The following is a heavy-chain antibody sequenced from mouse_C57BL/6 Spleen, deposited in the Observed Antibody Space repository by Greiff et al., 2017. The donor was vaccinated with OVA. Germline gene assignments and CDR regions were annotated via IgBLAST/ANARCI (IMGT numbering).Heavy chain of an antibody. V-gene: IGHV1-53*01. J-gene: IGHJ2*01. CDR1: GYTFTSYW. CDR3: ARYSGGYSNFGY. Sequence: QVQLQQPGTELVKPGASVKLSCKASGYTFTSYWMHWVKQRPGQGLEWIGTINPSNGGNNYNEKVKSKATLTVDRTSSTAYMQLSILTSEDSAVYYCARYSGGYSNFGYWGQGTTLTVSS. CDR2: INPSNGGN. D-gene: IGHD2-5*01.